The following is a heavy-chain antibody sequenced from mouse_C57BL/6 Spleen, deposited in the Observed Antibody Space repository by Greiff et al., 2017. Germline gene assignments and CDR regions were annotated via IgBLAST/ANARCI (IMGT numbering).Heavy chain of an antibody. Sequence: EVKLVESGGGLVKPGGSLKLSCAASGFTFSSYAMSWVRQTPEKRLEWVATISDGGSYTYYPDNVRGRFTISRDNAKNNLYLQMSHLKSEDTAMYYCARPYYGNYFDYWGQGTTLTVSS. D-gene: IGHD2-10*01. CDR2: ISDGGSYT. V-gene: IGHV5-4*03. CDR1: GFTFSSYA. CDR3: ARPYYGNYFDY. J-gene: IGHJ2*01.